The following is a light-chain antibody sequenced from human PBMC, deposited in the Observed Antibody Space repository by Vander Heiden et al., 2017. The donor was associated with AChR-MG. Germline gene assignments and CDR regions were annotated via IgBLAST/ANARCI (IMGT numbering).Light chain of an antibody. Sequence: QSVLTQPPSASGTPGQRVTISCSGSSSNIRNNNVYWYQQLPGTAPKLLMYRNNQRPSGVPDRFSGSKSGTSASLAISGLRSEDEADYYCAAWDDSLSGWVFGGGTKLTVL. CDR1: SSNIRNNN. CDR2: RNN. J-gene: IGLJ3*02. CDR3: AAWDDSLSGWV. V-gene: IGLV1-47*01.